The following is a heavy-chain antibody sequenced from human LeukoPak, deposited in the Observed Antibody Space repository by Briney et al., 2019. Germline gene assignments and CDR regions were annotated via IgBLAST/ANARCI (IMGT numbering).Heavy chain of an antibody. CDR2: ISGSDAST. V-gene: IGHV3-23*01. CDR1: GFTFSNYA. J-gene: IGHJ4*02. CDR3: ARRGGNYAFYDY. Sequence: PGGSLRLSCAASGFTFSNYAMNWVRQAAGKGLEWVSVISGSDASTYYADSVEGRFTISRDNSKNTLYLQMNSLRAEDTAVYYCARRGGNYAFYDYWGQGTLVTVSS. D-gene: IGHD1-26*01.